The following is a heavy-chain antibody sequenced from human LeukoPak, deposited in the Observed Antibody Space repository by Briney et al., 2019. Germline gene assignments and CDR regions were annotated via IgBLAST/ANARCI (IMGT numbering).Heavy chain of an antibody. D-gene: IGHD3-10*01. CDR1: GYTFTGYY. CDR3: ARYGSGRSAPKPYWYFDL. V-gene: IGHV1-2*02. Sequence: GASVKVSCKASGYTFTGYYMHWVRQAPGQGLEWMGWINPNSGGTNYAQKFQGRVTMTRDTSISTAYMELSRLRSEDTAVYYCARYGSGRSAPKPYWYFDLWGRGTLVTVSS. J-gene: IGHJ2*01. CDR2: INPNSGGT.